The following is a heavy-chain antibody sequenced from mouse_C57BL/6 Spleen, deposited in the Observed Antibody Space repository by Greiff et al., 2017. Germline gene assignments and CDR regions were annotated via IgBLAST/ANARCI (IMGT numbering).Heavy chain of an antibody. CDR3: ARTYYGSSPGYFDG. J-gene: IGHJ1*03. CDR1: GYTFPDYY. Sequence: VQLQQSGPVLVKPGASVKMSCNASGYTFPDYYMNWVKQSHGKSLEWIGVLNPSNGGTSYNQKFKGKATLPVDKSSSTSYMELNSLTSEDSAVYYCARTYYGSSPGYFDGWGTGTTVTVSS. D-gene: IGHD1-1*01. CDR2: LNPSNGGT. V-gene: IGHV1-19*01.